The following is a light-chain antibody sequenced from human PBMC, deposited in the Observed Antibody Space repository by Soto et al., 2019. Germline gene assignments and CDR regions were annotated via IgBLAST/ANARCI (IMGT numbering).Light chain of an antibody. J-gene: IGKJ4*01. CDR1: QSISRT. CDR2: DAS. V-gene: IGKV3D-15*01. CDR3: QQYNNWPPLT. Sequence: EIVLTQPPDTLSVSPVERATLSCSASQSISRTLAWYQQKSGQPPRLLIYDASTRATGFPARFSGSGSGTEFTLTISSLQSEDFAVYYCQQYNNWPPLTFGGGTKVDIK.